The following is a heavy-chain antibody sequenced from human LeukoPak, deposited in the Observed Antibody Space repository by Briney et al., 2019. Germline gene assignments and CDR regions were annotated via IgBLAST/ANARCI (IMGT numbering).Heavy chain of an antibody. J-gene: IGHJ4*02. D-gene: IGHD3-10*01. CDR2: INHSGYT. V-gene: IGHV4-34*01. Sequence: SETLSLTCAVSGVSFNDYYWSWVRQTPGKGLEWIGEINHSGYTNDSPSLKSRVTLSIDTSRNQFSLNLRSATVADAGIYFCTRMTSGHDYWGQGTLVTVSS. CDR1: GVSFNDYY. CDR3: TRMTSGHDY.